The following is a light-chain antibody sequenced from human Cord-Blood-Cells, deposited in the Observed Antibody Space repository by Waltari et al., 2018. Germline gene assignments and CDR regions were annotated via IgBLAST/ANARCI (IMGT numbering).Light chain of an antibody. Sequence: QSALTQPASVSGSPGQSITISCTGTSSDVGGYNYVSWYQQHPGKAPKLMFYDVSKRPSGVSNRFSGYKSGNTASLTISGLQAEDEADYYCSSYTSSSTLVFGGGTKLTVL. V-gene: IGLV2-14*01. CDR1: SSDVGGYNY. CDR2: DVS. J-gene: IGLJ3*02. CDR3: SSYTSSSTLV.